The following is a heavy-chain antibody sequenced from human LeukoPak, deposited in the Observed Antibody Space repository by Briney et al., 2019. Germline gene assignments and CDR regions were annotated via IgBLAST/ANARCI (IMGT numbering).Heavy chain of an antibody. J-gene: IGHJ4*02. CDR2: IKEDGSEK. CDR3: ARDSFETDIDY. V-gene: IGHV3-7*01. CDR1: GFLFSRYW. D-gene: IGHD1-14*01. Sequence: GGSLRLSCAASGFLFSRYWMSWVRQAPGKGLEWVANIKEDGSEKYYVESMKGRFTISRDNVKNSLYLQINSLRAEDTAVYYCARDSFETDIDYWGQGTLVTVSS.